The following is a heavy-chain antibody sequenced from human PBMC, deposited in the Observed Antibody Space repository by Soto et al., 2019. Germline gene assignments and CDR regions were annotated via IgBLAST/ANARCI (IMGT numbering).Heavy chain of an antibody. V-gene: IGHV3-23*01. J-gene: IGHJ4*02. CDR3: AKGLKWSDFDY. CDR1: GFTFSSYA. CDR2: ISGGGGTT. Sequence: GGSLRLSCAASGFTFSSYAMSWVRQAPGKGLEWVSTISGGGGTTYYADSAKGRFTISRDNSKSTVFLQMNSLRADDTALYYCAKGLKWSDFDYWGQGTLVTVSS. D-gene: IGHD2-15*01.